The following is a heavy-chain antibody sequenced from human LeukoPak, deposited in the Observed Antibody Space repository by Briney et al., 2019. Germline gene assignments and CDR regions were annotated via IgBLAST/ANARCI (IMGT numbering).Heavy chain of an antibody. D-gene: IGHD3-10*01. CDR1: GYTFTSYD. V-gene: IGHV1-8*03. Sequence: ASVKVSCTASGYTFTSYDINWVRQATGQGLEWMGWMNPNSGNTGYAQKFQGRVTITRNTSISTAYMELSSLRSEDTAVYYCARAGVRKAFDIWGQGTMVTASS. CDR3: ARAGVRKAFDI. CDR2: MNPNSGNT. J-gene: IGHJ3*02.